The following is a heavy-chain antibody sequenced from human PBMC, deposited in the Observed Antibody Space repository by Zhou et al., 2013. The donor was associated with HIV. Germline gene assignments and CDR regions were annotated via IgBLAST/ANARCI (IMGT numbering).Heavy chain of an antibody. CDR3: ARSPGLDLIYYFDY. V-gene: IGHV1-69*12. D-gene: IGHD6-19*01. J-gene: IGHJ4*02. CDR2: ITPFFGTA. CDR1: GGTLSNYA. Sequence: QVQLVQSGAEVKKPGSSVKVSCKASGGTLSNYASSWVRQAPGQGLEWMGGITPFFGTANYAQKFQGRVAITAAESTTIVYMELTSLTSEDTAVYYCARSPGLDLIYYFDYWGQGTLVTVSS.